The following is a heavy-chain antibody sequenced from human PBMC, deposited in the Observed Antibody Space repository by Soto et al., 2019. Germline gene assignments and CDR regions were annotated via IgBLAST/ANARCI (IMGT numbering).Heavy chain of an antibody. CDR1: GFTFSSYA. CDR3: AKDMPGSGIYYIYGMDV. J-gene: IGHJ6*02. D-gene: IGHD3-10*01. Sequence: EVQLVESGGGLVQPGGSLRLSCAASGFTFSSYAMSWVRQAPGKGLEWVSTISASGGSTYHADSVKGRFTISRDNSKNTLYLQMNSLRDADTAAYHCAKDMPGSGIYYIYGMDVWGQGTTVTVS. V-gene: IGHV3-23*04. CDR2: ISASGGST.